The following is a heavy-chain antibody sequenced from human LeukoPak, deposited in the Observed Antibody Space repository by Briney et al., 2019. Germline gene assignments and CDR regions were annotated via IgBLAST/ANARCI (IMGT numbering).Heavy chain of an antibody. CDR2: IYRSGIT. CDR1: GVSISSYD. J-gene: IGHJ3*02. CDR3: ARQTPGSFDI. Sequence: PSETLSLTCSVPGVSISSYDWSWIRQPPGKGLEWIGYIYRSGITNYNSSLKRRVTISLDTPKNQFSLKLSSVTAADTAVYYCARQTPGSFDIWGQGTMVTVSS. V-gene: IGHV4-59*08.